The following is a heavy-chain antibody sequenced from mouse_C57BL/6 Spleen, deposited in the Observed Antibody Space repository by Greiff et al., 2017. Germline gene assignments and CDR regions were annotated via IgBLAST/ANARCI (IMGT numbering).Heavy chain of an antibody. CDR2: ISSGGSYT. J-gene: IGHJ4*01. D-gene: IGHD2-4*01. CDR1: GFTFSSYG. V-gene: IGHV5-6*01. CDR3: ARPYDYDGGYAMDY. Sequence: EVHLVESGGDLVKPGGSLKLSCAASGFTFSSYGMSWVRQTPDKRLEWVATISSGGSYTYYPDSVKGRFTISRDNAKNTLYLQMSSLKSEDTAMYYCARPYDYDGGYAMDYWGQGTSVTVSS.